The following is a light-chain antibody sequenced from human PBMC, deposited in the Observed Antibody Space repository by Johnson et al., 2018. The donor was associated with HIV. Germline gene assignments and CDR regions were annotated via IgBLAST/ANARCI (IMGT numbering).Light chain of an antibody. Sequence: QPVLTQPPSVSAAPGQKVTISCSGSSSNIEDNYVSWYQQLPDTAPKLLIYENNKRPSGIPDRFSGSKSGTSATLGITGLQTGDEADYYCGTWDTSLSAGVFGPGTKVSVL. CDR2: ENN. CDR3: GTWDTSLSAGV. J-gene: IGLJ1*01. CDR1: SSNIEDNY. V-gene: IGLV1-51*02.